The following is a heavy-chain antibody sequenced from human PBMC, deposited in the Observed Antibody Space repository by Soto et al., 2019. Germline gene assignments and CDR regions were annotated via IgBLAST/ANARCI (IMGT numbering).Heavy chain of an antibody. CDR3: ARGPGYSTIWHQAFDI. CDR2: ISTYNGNT. Sequence: QVPLVQSGAEVKKPGASVKVSCKASGYTFTSYGISWVRQAPGQGPEWMGRISTYNGNTNYVEKLQGRVTMTTDTSTNTAYMELRSLRYDDTAVYYCARGPGYSTIWHQAFDIWGQGTMLTVSS. D-gene: IGHD6-13*01. CDR1: GYTFTSYG. J-gene: IGHJ3*02. V-gene: IGHV1-18*01.